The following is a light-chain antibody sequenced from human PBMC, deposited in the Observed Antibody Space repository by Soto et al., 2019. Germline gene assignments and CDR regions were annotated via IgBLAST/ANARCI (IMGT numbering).Light chain of an antibody. CDR2: AAS. Sequence: IQLTQSPSSLSASVGDRVTITCRASHGISSYLAWYRQKPGKALKLLIYAASTLQSGVPSRFSGSGSGTDFTLTISSLQPEDFATYYCQQLNTYPITFGQGTRLEIK. CDR3: QQLNTYPIT. V-gene: IGKV1-9*01. CDR1: HGISSY. J-gene: IGKJ5*01.